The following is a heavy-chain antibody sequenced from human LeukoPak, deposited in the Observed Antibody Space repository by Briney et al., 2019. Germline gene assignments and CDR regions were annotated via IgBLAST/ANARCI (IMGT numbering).Heavy chain of an antibody. CDR3: ARQTFSSWYYFYW. D-gene: IGHD6-13*01. CDR2: IIPGDSDT. J-gene: IGHJ4*02. CDR1: GYPFTSYW. Sequence: GEPLQISWKASGYPFTSYWIAWARKLHGKGLKWMGNIIPGDSDTKYSPSFPGQVAISADKSVSTAYLQWSSLKASDTAMYYCARQTFSSWYYFYWWGQGTLGTVSS. V-gene: IGHV5-51*01.